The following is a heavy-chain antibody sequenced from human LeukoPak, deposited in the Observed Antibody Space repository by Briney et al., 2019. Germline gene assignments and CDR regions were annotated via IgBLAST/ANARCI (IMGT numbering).Heavy chain of an antibody. V-gene: IGHV3-49*04. CDR1: GFTFGDYA. Sequence: PGGSLRLSCTASGFTFGDYAMSWVRQAPGKGLEWVGFIRSKAYGGTTEYAASVKGRFTISRDDSKSIAYLQMNSLKTEDTAVYYCTRYSGTYYFHWGQGTLVTVSS. CDR2: IRSKAYGGTT. D-gene: IGHD1-26*01. CDR3: TRYSGTYYFH. J-gene: IGHJ4*02.